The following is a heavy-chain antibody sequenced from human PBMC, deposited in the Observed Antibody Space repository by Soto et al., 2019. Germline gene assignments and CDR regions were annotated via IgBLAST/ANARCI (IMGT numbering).Heavy chain of an antibody. CDR1: GGTFSSYG. D-gene: IGHD2-2*02. CDR2: IIPIFGTA. J-gene: IGHJ6*02. Sequence: QVQLVQSGAEVKKPGSSVKVSRKASGGTFSSYGISWVRQAPGQGLEWMGGIIPIFGTANYAQKFQGRVTITADESTSTAYMELSSLRSEDTAVYYCASRYCSSTSCYSHYYYYGMDVWGQGTTVTVSS. V-gene: IGHV1-69*01. CDR3: ASRYCSSTSCYSHYYYYGMDV.